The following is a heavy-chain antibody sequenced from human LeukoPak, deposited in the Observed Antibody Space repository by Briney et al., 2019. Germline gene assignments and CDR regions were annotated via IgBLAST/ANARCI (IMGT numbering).Heavy chain of an antibody. CDR1: GYTFTGYY. CDR2: INPNSGGT. CDR3: ARDQIMITFGGVIDDY. J-gene: IGHJ4*02. V-gene: IGHV1-2*06. D-gene: IGHD3-16*02. Sequence: ASVKVSCKASGYTFTGYYMHWVRQAPGQGLEWMGRINPNSGGTNYAQKLQGRVTMTRDTSISTAYMGLSRLRSDDTAVYYCARDQIMITFGGVIDDYWGQGTLVTVSS.